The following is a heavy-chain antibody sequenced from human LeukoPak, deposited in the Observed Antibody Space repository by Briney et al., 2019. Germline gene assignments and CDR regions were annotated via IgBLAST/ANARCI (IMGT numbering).Heavy chain of an antibody. J-gene: IGHJ3*02. Sequence: PSETLSLTCTVSGGSISSSSYYWGWIRQPPGKGLEWIGSIYYIGSTYYNPSLKSRVTISVDTSKNQFSLKLSSVTAADTAVYYCASLPTPYCSGDCYGNAFDIWGQGTMVTVSS. CDR2: IYYIGST. CDR1: GGSISSSSYY. CDR3: ASLPTPYCSGDCYGNAFDI. D-gene: IGHD2-21*02. V-gene: IGHV4-39*07.